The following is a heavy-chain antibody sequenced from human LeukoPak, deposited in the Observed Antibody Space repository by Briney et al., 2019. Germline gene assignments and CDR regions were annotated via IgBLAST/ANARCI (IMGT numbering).Heavy chain of an antibody. CDR1: GFTFSSYS. CDR2: ISSSSSTI. Sequence: GGSLRLSCAASGFTFSSYSMNWVRQAPGKGLEWVSYISSSSSTIYYADSVKGRFTISRDNAKNSLYLQMNSLRAEDTAVYYCAREVPAAYSWFDPWGQGTLVTVSS. V-gene: IGHV3-48*04. D-gene: IGHD2-2*01. CDR3: AREVPAAYSWFDP. J-gene: IGHJ5*02.